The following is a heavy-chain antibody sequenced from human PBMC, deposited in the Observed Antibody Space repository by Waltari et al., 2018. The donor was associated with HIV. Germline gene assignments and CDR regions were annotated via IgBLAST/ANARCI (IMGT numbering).Heavy chain of an antibody. CDR1: GYTFTSYG. J-gene: IGHJ3*02. CDR2: ISAYNGNT. V-gene: IGHV1-18*01. Sequence: QVQLVQSGAEVKKPGASVKVSCTASGYTFTSYGISWVRQAPGQRLEWMGWISAYNGNTNYAQKLQGRVTMTTDTSTSTAYMELRSLRSDDTAVYYCARFRERGYSYGYDAFDIWGQGTMVTVSS. CDR3: ARFRERGYSYGYDAFDI. D-gene: IGHD5-18*01.